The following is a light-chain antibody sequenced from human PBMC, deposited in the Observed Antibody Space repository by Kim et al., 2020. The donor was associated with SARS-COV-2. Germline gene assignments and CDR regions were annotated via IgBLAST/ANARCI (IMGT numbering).Light chain of an antibody. Sequence: AASVGDRVTITCRASQGISNYLAWYQQKPGKVPKLLIYAASTLQSGVPSRFSGSGSGTDFTLTISILPPEDVATYYCQKYNSALSFGGGTKVDIK. V-gene: IGKV1-27*01. CDR2: AAS. J-gene: IGKJ4*01. CDR3: QKYNSALS. CDR1: QGISNY.